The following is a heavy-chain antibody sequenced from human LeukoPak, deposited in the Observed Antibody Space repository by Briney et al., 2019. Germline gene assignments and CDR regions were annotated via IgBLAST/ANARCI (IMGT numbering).Heavy chain of an antibody. CDR3: ARDGDYYDSSGGFDY. D-gene: IGHD3-22*01. CDR2: ISSSSYI. J-gene: IGHJ4*02. V-gene: IGHV3-21*01. Sequence: GGSLRLSCAASGFTFSSYSMNWVRQAPGKGLEWFSSISSSSYIYYADSVKGRFTISRDNAKNSLYLQMNSLRAEDTAVYYCARDGDYYDSSGGFDYWGQGTLVTVSS. CDR1: GFTFSSYS.